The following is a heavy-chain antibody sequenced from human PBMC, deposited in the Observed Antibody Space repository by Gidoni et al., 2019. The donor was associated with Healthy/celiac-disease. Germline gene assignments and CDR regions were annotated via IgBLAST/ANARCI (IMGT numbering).Heavy chain of an antibody. V-gene: IGHV3-21*01. CDR3: ARDERGSGSYYNGPVDY. CDR2: ISSSRSYI. CDR1: GFTFSSYS. Sequence: EVQLVESGGGLVKPGGSLRLYCAASGFTFSSYSMNWVRQAPGQGLEWVSCISSSRSYIYYADSVKGRFTNSRDNAKNSLYLQMNSLRAEDTAVYYCARDERGSGSYYNGPVDYWGQGTLVTVSS. D-gene: IGHD3-10*01. J-gene: IGHJ4*02.